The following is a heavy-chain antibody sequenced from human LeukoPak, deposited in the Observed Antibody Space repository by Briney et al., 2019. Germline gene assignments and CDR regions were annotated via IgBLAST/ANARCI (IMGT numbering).Heavy chain of an antibody. CDR2: ISSSSSYI. Sequence: GESLKISCAASGFTFSSYSMNWVRQAPGKGLEWVSSISSSSSYIYYADSVKGRFTISRDNAKNPLYLQMNSLRAEDTAVYYCASSISSSSDYWGQGTLVTVSS. D-gene: IGHD6-13*01. V-gene: IGHV3-21*01. J-gene: IGHJ4*02. CDR3: ASSISSSSDY. CDR1: GFTFSSYS.